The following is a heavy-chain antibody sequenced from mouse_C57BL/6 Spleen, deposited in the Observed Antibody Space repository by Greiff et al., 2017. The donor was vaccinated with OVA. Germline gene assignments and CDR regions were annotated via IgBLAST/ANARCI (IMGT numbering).Heavy chain of an antibody. CDR3: ARHVTTVVGENAMDY. CDR1: GFTFSSYG. J-gene: IGHJ4*01. Sequence: EVKVVESGGDLVKPGGSLKLSCAASGFTFSSYGMSWVRQTPDKRLEWVATISSGGSYTYYPDSVKGRFTISRDNAKNTLYLQMSSLKSEDTAMYYCARHVTTVVGENAMDYWGQGTSVTVSS. V-gene: IGHV5-6*01. D-gene: IGHD1-1*01. CDR2: ISSGGSYT.